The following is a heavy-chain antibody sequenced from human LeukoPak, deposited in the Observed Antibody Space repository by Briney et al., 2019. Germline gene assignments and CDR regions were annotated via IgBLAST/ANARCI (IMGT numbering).Heavy chain of an antibody. D-gene: IGHD1-26*01. CDR2: YIPMFGTA. CDR3: AGASSKWELSF. Sequence: SVKVPCKASGGTFSRYAISWVRQAPGQGLEWMGSYIPMFGTAEYAQNFQNTVTITADESTSTFSMEVSSLRPEDTAVYFCAGASSKWELSFWGQGTLVTVSS. CDR1: GGTFSRYA. J-gene: IGHJ4*02. V-gene: IGHV1-69*13.